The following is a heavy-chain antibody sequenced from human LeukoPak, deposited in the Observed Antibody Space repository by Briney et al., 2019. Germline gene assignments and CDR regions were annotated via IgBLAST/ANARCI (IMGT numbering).Heavy chain of an antibody. CDR3: AKDLRGSRGYPIDY. J-gene: IGHJ4*02. V-gene: IGHV3-23*01. Sequence: GGSLRLSCAASGFTFSSYAMSRVRQAPGKGLEWVSAISGSGGSTYYADSVKGRFTISRDNSKNTLYLQMNSLRAEDTAVYYCAKDLRGSRGYPIDYWGQGTLVTVSS. CDR2: ISGSGGST. CDR1: GFTFSSYA. D-gene: IGHD3-22*01.